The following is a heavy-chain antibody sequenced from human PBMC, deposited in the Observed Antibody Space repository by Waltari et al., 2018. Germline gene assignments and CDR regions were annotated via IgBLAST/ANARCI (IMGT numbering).Heavy chain of an antibody. V-gene: IGHV2-70*15. Sequence: QVTLRESGPALVKPTQTLTLTYTFSGFSLSTSGMCVSWIRQPPGKALEWLARIDWDDDKYYSTSLKTRLTISKDTSKNQVVLTMTNMDPVDTATYYCARLIVVVPAATSYYYYGMDVWGQGTTVTVSS. D-gene: IGHD2-2*01. CDR3: ARLIVVVPAATSYYYYGMDV. CDR1: GFSLSTSGMC. J-gene: IGHJ6*02. CDR2: IDWDDDK.